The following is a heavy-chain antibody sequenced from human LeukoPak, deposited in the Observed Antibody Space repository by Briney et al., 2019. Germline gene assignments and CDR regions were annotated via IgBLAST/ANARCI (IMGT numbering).Heavy chain of an antibody. CDR2: IYPGAADI. CDR3: VTGWRGDFYDPAHN. J-gene: IGHJ4*02. CDR1: GYTLNKDW. Sequence: GESLKISRKGSGYTLNKDWIGLVRQTPDKGLGLGAMIYPGAADIIYSPSFQGQVSISVDKSISTAYLQWSSLKASDTAMYYCVTGWRGDFYDPAHNWDQGTLVTVSA. D-gene: IGHD2/OR15-2a*01. V-gene: IGHV5-51*01.